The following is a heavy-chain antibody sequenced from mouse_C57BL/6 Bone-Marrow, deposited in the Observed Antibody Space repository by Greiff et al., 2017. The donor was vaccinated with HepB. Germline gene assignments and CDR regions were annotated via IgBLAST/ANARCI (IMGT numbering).Heavy chain of an antibody. CDR1: GYTFTSYW. J-gene: IGHJ4*01. Sequence: QVQLQQPGAELVMPGASVKLSCKASGYTFTSYWMHWVKQRPGQGLEWIGEIDPSDSYTNYNQKFKGKSTLTVDKSSSTAYMQLSSLTSEDSAVYYCARSNYGYYYAMDYWGQGTSVTVSS. V-gene: IGHV1-69*01. CDR3: ARSNYGYYYAMDY. D-gene: IGHD2-5*01. CDR2: IDPSDSYT.